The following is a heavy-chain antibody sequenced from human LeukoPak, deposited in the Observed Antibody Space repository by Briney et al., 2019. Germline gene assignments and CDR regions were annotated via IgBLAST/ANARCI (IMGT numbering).Heavy chain of an antibody. CDR2: IYTGGTA. CDR3: AKGYYFDY. J-gene: IGHJ4*02. CDR1: GFTVTSNY. V-gene: IGHV3-53*01. Sequence: GGSLRLSCAASGFTVTSNYVTWVRQAPGKGLEWVSVIYTGGTAYHADSVKGRFTISRDNSKNTLYLQMNSLRAEDTAVYYCAKGYYFDYWGQGTLVTVSS.